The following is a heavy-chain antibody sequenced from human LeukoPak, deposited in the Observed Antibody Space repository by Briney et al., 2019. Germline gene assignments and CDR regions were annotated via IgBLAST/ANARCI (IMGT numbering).Heavy chain of an antibody. Sequence: GGSLRLSCAASGFTFSSYAMHWVRQAPGKGLEWVAIISYDGSNKYYADSVKGRFTISRDNSKNTLYLQMNSLRAEDTAVYYCARDGGRITMIVVVPKYYFDYWGQGTLVTVSS. J-gene: IGHJ4*02. CDR3: ARDGGRITMIVVVPKYYFDY. D-gene: IGHD3-22*01. CDR1: GFTFSSYA. CDR2: ISYDGSNK. V-gene: IGHV3-30-3*01.